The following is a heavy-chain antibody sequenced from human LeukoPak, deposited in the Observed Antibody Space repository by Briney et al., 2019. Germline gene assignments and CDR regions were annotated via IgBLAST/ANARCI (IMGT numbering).Heavy chain of an antibody. CDR1: GFTFSSYA. D-gene: IGHD4-17*01. Sequence: GGSLRLSCAASGFTFSSYAMHWVRQAPGKGLEWVAVISYDGSNKYYADSVKGRFTISRDNSKNTLYLQMNSLRAEDTAVYYCARDSTVTRSYNWFDPWGQGTLVTVSS. J-gene: IGHJ5*02. CDR3: ARDSTVTRSYNWFDP. CDR2: ISYDGSNK. V-gene: IGHV3-30-3*01.